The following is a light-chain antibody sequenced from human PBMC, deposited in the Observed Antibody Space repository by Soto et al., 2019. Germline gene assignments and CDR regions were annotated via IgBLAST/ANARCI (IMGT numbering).Light chain of an antibody. CDR3: RSYASSSPFV. V-gene: IGLV2-14*01. J-gene: IGLJ1*01. Sequence: QSALTQHASVSGSPGQSITISCTGTGSDVGGYKYVSWYQQLPGKAPKLMIYDVSYRTSGVSDRFSGSKSGNTASLIISGRQAEDESDYYCRSYASSSPFVFGTGTKVTVL. CDR2: DVS. CDR1: GSDVGGYKY.